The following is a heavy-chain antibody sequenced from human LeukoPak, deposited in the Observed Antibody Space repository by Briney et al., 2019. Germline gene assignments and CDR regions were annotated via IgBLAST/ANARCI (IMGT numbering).Heavy chain of an antibody. CDR1: GGSTSTYY. V-gene: IGHV4-4*09. J-gene: IGHJ3*02. Sequence: SETLSLTCTVSGGSTSTYYWSWIRLSPGKGLEWIGYIHASGSTNHNPSLKSRVTISEDTSRNHFSLKLSSVTAADTALYYCARGFLTSDAFDIWGRGTMVTVSS. CDR3: ARGFLTSDAFDI. D-gene: IGHD3-9*01. CDR2: IHASGST.